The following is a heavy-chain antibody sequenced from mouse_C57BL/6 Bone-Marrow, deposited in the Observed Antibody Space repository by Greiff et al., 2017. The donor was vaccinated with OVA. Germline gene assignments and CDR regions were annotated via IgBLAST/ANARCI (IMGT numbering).Heavy chain of an antibody. J-gene: IGHJ3*01. CDR3: ADLLPLSYRGAWFAY. CDR1: GYTFTDYN. Sequence: EVQLQQSGPELVKPGASVKMSCKASGYTFTDYNMHWVKQSHGKSLEWIGYINPNNGGTSYNQKFKGKATLTVNKSSSTAYMELRSLTSEDSAVYYCADLLPLSYRGAWFAYWGQGTLVTVSA. CDR2: INPNNGGT. V-gene: IGHV1-22*01. D-gene: IGHD2-12*01.